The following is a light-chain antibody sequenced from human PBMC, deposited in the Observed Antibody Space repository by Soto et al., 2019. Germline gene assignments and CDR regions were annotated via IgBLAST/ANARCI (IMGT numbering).Light chain of an antibody. Sequence: QSALTQPASVSGSPGQSITISCTGTSSDVGGYNYVSWYQQHPGKAPKLMIFDVNNRTSGVSNRFSGSKSGNTASLTISGLQAEDEADYYCSSFTSSDAPWVFGGGTKLTVL. CDR2: DVN. CDR1: SSDVGGYNY. J-gene: IGLJ3*02. V-gene: IGLV2-14*03. CDR3: SSFTSSDAPWV.